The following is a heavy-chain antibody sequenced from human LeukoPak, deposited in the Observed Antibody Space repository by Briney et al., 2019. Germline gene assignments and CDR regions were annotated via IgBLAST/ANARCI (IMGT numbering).Heavy chain of an antibody. V-gene: IGHV4-39*01. J-gene: IGHJ4*02. D-gene: IGHD4-17*01. CDR2: IYYSGST. CDR3: ATSHDYGDYVAVH. CDR1: GGSISSSSYY. Sequence: SETLSLTCTVSGGSISSSSYYWGWIRQPPGKGLEWIGTIYYSGSTYYNPSLKSRVTISVDTSKNQFSLKLSSVTAADTAVYYCATSHDYGDYVAVHWGQGTLVTVSS.